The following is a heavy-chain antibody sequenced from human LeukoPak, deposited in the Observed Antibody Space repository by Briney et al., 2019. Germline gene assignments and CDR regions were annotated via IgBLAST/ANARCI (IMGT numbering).Heavy chain of an antibody. J-gene: IGHJ5*02. Sequence: SETLSLTCTVAGGSISGYYWSWIRQPPGRGLEWIGHVRYNRESNYNASLESRVSMLVDTSKNQISLRLSSVTAADTAVYYCARGDYNNWFDPWGQGTLVTVSS. CDR1: GGSISGYY. CDR3: ARGDYNNWFDP. V-gene: IGHV4-59*01. D-gene: IGHD4-17*01. CDR2: VRYNRES.